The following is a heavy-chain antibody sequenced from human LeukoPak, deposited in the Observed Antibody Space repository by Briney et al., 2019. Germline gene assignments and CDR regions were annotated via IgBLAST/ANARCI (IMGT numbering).Heavy chain of an antibody. CDR1: GGSFSGYY. D-gene: IGHD3-22*01. V-gene: IGHV4-34*01. CDR3: ARGMRDSSGYSLDY. CDR2: INHSGST. J-gene: IGHJ4*02. Sequence: SSETLSLTCAVYGGSFSGYYWSWIRQPPGKGLEWIGEINHSGSTNYNPSLKSRVTISVDTSKNQFSLKLSSVTAADTAVYYCARGMRDSSGYSLDYLGQGTLVTVSS.